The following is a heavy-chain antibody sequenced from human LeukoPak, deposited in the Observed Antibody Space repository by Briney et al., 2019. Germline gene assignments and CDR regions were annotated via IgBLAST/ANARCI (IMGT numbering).Heavy chain of an antibody. D-gene: IGHD3-10*01. CDR3: ARVGLGYYYGSGSYHYCYGMDV. CDR2: IYTSGST. CDR1: GGSISSYY. V-gene: IGHV4-4*07. J-gene: IGHJ6*02. Sequence: SETLSLTCTVSGGSISSYYWSWIRQPAGKGLEWIGRIYTSGSTNYNPSLKSRVTMSVDTSKNQFSLKLSSVTAADTAVYYCARVGLGYYYGSGSYHYCYGMDVWGQGTTVTVSS.